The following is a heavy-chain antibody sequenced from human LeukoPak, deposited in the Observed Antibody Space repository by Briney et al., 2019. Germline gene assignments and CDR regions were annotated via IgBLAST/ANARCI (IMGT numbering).Heavy chain of an antibody. Sequence: ASVKVSCKASGYTFTSYYMHWVRQAPGLGLEWMGIINPSGGSTSYAQKFQGRVTMTRDTSTSTVYMELSSLRSEDTAVYYCARNGDAVTTSEGHSYWFDPWGQGTLVTVSS. CDR1: GYTFTSYY. J-gene: IGHJ5*02. CDR2: INPSGGST. V-gene: IGHV1-46*01. D-gene: IGHD4-17*01. CDR3: ARNGDAVTTSEGHSYWFDP.